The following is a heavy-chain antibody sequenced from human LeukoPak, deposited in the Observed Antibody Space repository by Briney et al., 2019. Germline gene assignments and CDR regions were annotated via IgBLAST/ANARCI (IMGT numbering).Heavy chain of an antibody. CDR1: GGSFSGYY. Sequence: PSETLSLTCAVYGGSFSGYYWSWIRQPPGKGLEWIGEINHSGSTNYNPSLKSRVTISVDTSKNQFSLKLSSVTAADTAVYYCARGPLTMTRGFDPWGQGTLVTVSS. CDR2: INHSGST. V-gene: IGHV4-34*01. CDR3: ARGPLTMTRGFDP. D-gene: IGHD4-17*01. J-gene: IGHJ5*02.